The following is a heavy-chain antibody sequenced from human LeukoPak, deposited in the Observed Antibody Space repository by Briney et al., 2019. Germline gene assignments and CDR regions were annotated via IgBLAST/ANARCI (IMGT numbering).Heavy chain of an antibody. CDR1: GGSISSYY. CDR2: IYYSGST. V-gene: IGHV4-59*01. J-gene: IGHJ1*01. Sequence: PSETLSLTCTVSGGSISSYYWSWIRQPPGKGLEWIGYIYYSGSTNYNPSLKSRVTISVDTSKNQFSLKLSSVTAADTAVYYCARGGRLCSGGSCDENFQHWGQGPLVNVFS. D-gene: IGHD2-15*01. CDR3: ARGGRLCSGGSCDENFQH.